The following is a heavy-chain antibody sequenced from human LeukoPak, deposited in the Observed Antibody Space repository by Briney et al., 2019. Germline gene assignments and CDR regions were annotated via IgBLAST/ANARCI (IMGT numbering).Heavy chain of an antibody. CDR3: ATARYYYDSSGYYSHYFDY. CDR1: GYTFTGYY. CDR2: INPNSGGT. J-gene: IGHJ4*02. D-gene: IGHD3-22*01. V-gene: IGHV1-2*02. Sequence: PGASVKVSCKASGYTFTGYYVQWVRHAPGPGPDWLGWINPNSGGTNYAQKFQGRVIMTRATSTSTAYMALCRLSSDDTAVYYCATARYYYDSSGYYSHYFDYWGQGTLVTVSS.